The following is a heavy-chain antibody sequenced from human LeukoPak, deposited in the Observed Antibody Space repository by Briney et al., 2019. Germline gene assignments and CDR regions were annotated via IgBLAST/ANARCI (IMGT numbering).Heavy chain of an antibody. D-gene: IGHD5-12*01. V-gene: IGHV3-21*01. CDR1: GFTFDDYA. CDR3: ARDRWDIVATITLDAFDI. CDR2: ISSSSSYI. J-gene: IGHJ3*02. Sequence: GGSLRLSCAASGFTFDDYAMHWVRQAPGKGLEWVSSISSSSSYIYYADSVKGRFTISRDNAKNSLYLQMNSLRAEDTAVYYCARDRWDIVATITLDAFDIWGQGTMVTVSS.